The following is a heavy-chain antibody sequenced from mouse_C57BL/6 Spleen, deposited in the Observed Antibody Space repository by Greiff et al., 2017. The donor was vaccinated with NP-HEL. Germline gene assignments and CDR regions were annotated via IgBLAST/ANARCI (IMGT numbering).Heavy chain of an antibody. CDR2: INPSTGGT. J-gene: IGHJ4*01. CDR3: ARSWYYYGSSYDAMDY. CDR1: GYSFTGYY. D-gene: IGHD1-1*01. Sequence: EVQLQQSGPELVKPGASVKISCKASGYSFTGYYMHWVKQSSEKSLEWIGEINPSTGGTSYNQKFKGKATLTVDKSSSTAYMQLKSLTSEDSAVYYCARSWYYYGSSYDAMDYWGQGTSVTVSS. V-gene: IGHV1-43*01.